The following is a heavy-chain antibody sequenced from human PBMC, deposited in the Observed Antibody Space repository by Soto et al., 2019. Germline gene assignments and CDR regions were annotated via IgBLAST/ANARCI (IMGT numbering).Heavy chain of an antibody. CDR1: GDSTSTYY. V-gene: IGHV4-59*01. CDR2: IYYSGST. CDR3: AGTKHWLAFDY. J-gene: IGHJ4*02. D-gene: IGHD6-19*01. Sequence: QVQLQESGPGLVKPSETLSLTCTVSGDSTSTYYWSWIRQPPAKGLEWIGNIYYSGSTDSNPSLRGRTSISVETSKNKVSLKLSSVTAADTAVYYCAGTKHWLAFDYWGQGILVTVSS.